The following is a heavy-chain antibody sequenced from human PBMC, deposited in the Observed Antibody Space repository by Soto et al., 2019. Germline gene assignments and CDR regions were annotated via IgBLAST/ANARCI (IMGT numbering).Heavy chain of an antibody. Sequence: GGSLRLSCAASGFTFSSYITNWVRQAPGKGLVWVSRVNSDGSSTIYADSVKGRFTISRDNAKNTLYLQMNSLRVEDTAVYYCVCPYPLGYWGQGTLVTVS. V-gene: IGHV3-74*01. J-gene: IGHJ4*02. CDR2: VNSDGSST. CDR3: VCPYPLGY. CDR1: GFTFSSYI.